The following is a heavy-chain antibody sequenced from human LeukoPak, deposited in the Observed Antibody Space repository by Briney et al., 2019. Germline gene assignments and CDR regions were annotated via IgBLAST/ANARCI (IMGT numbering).Heavy chain of an antibody. V-gene: IGHV3-74*01. CDR3: ARGGLEAVDN. CDR2: VNPDESGT. Sequence: SARSLRLSCAASGFTFSSDWKHWVRQPQGKGLGWVSRVNPDESGTDYADSVMGVFTISRDNAMKTLFVQVNGLRADDTAVYYCARGGLEAVDNWGQGTLVTVSS. D-gene: IGHD1-1*01. CDR1: GFTFSSDW. J-gene: IGHJ4*02.